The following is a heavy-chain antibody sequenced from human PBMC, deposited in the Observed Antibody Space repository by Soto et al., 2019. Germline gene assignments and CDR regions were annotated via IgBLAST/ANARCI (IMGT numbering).Heavy chain of an antibody. CDR3: GRVVIAASAHPAFDD. Sequence: QLQLQESGPGLVKPSETLSLTCTVSGGSVNSTNYYWGWIRQPPGKGLEWIGSIYNSATTYYNPSLKSRVTISVDTSKNLFSLNLNAVTAAEKAMYHCGRVVIAASAHPAFDDWGQGTLVTVSS. CDR1: GGSVNSTNYY. CDR2: IYNSATT. J-gene: IGHJ4*02. V-gene: IGHV4-39*01. D-gene: IGHD2-15*01.